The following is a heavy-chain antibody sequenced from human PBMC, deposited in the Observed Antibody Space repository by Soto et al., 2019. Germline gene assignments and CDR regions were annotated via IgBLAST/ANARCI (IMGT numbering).Heavy chain of an antibody. J-gene: IGHJ6*02. V-gene: IGHV4-59*01. CDR1: GGSISSYC. CDR3: ARDRPARASGYPLSPPYYYYVMDV. CDR2: IYYNGST. Sequence: QVQLQESAPGLVKPSETLSLTCTVSGGSISSYCWSWIRQPPGKGMEWIWYIYYNGSTNYNPYLKSRVTISVDTSKNQFSLKLSSVTAADTAVYYCARDRPARASGYPLSPPYYYYVMDVWGQGTTVTVSS. D-gene: IGHD5-12*01.